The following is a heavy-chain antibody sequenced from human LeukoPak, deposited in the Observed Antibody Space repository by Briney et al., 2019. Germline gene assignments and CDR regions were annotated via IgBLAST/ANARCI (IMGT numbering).Heavy chain of an antibody. J-gene: IGHJ3*02. V-gene: IGHV3-21*01. CDR1: GFTFSSYS. CDR2: ISSSSSYI. D-gene: IGHD5-12*01. Sequence: PGGSLRLSCAASGFTFSSYSMNWVRQAPGKGLEWVSSISSSSSYIYYADSMKGRFTISRDNAKNSLYLQMNSLRAEDTAVYYCARRGSSDAFDIWGQGTMVTVSS. CDR3: ARRGSSDAFDI.